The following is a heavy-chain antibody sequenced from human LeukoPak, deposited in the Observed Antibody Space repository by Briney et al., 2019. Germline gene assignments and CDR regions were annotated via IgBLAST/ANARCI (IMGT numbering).Heavy chain of an antibody. CDR3: AKAPQGYNTYALPAN. CDR2: ISAPGGGT. V-gene: IGHV3-23*01. D-gene: IGHD5-12*01. CDR1: GFTFSGYV. J-gene: IGHJ4*02. Sequence: PGGSLRLSCAASGFTFSGYVMSWVRQAPGKGLEWVSAISAPGGGTYYADSVKGRFTISRDNSKNTLSLQMNSLRVEETAIYYCAKAPQGYNTYALPANWGQGTLVTVSS.